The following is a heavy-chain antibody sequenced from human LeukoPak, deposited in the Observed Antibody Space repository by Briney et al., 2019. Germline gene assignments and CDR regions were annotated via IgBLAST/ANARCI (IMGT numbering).Heavy chain of an antibody. J-gene: IGHJ4*02. V-gene: IGHV3-9*01. CDR2: ISWNSGRI. D-gene: IGHD5-18*01. CDR1: GFTFDDYA. CDR3: AKIYGRGNSYGGFFEY. Sequence: QPGGSLRLSCAASGFTFDDYAMHWVRQAPGKGLEWVSGISWNSGRIGYADSVKGRFTISRDNAKNSLYLQMNSLRAEDTAFYYCAKIYGRGNSYGGFFEYWGQGNLVTVSS.